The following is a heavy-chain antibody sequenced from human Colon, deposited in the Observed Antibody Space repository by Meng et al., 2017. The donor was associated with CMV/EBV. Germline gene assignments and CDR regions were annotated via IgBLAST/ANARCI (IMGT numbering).Heavy chain of an antibody. CDR2: ISSTTNSI. J-gene: IGHJ6*02. D-gene: IGHD1-26*01. CDR3: ARLSGNSRMDV. V-gene: IGHV3-11*01. Sequence: GESLKISCVASGFNLSDYYMTWIRQAPGKGLEWLAFISSTTNSIFYADSVKGRFIVSRDNTKNSLFLQMDSLRAEDTAVYYCARLSGNSRMDVWGQGTTVTVSS. CDR1: GFNLSDYY.